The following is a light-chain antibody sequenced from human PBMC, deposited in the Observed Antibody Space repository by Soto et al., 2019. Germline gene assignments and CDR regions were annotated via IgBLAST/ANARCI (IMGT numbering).Light chain of an antibody. J-gene: IGKJ1*01. CDR3: QQYNSYRT. CDR2: KAS. CDR1: QSISSW. V-gene: IGKV1-5*03. Sequence: DIQMTQSPSTLSASVGDRVTITCRASQSISSWLAWYQQKPGKAPKILIYKASSLESGVPSRFSGSGSWTEFTLTISSLQPDDFATYYCQQYNSYRTFGQGTKVEIK.